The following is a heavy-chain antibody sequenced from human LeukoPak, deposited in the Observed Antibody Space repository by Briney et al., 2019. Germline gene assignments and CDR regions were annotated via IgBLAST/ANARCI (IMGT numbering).Heavy chain of an antibody. Sequence: SVKVSCKASGGTLSSYAISWVRQAPGQGLEWMGRIIPIFGTANYAQKFQGRVTITTDESTSTAYMELSSLRSEDTAVYYCARGPEPVYSSGWYRFDYWGQGTLVTVSS. J-gene: IGHJ4*02. CDR1: GGTLSSYA. D-gene: IGHD6-19*01. V-gene: IGHV1-69*05. CDR2: IIPIFGTA. CDR3: ARGPEPVYSSGWYRFDY.